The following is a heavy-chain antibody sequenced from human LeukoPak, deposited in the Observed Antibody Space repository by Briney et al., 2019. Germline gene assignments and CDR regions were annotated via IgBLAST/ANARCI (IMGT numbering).Heavy chain of an antibody. CDR1: GFTFSSNY. Sequence: GGSLRLSCAASGFTFSSNYMSWVRQAPGKGLEWVANINQDGSEKYYVDSVKGRFTISRDNAKNSLYLQMNSLRAEDTAVYYCARDRSMVRGVWGWFDLWGQGTLVTVSS. CDR3: ARDRSMVRGVWGWFDL. CDR2: INQDGSEK. D-gene: IGHD3-10*01. V-gene: IGHV3-7*01. J-gene: IGHJ5*02.